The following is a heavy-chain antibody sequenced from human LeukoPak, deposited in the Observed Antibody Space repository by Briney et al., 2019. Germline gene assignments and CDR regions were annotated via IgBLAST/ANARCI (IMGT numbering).Heavy chain of an antibody. J-gene: IGHJ5*02. Sequence: SETLSLTCTVSGGSISSYYWSWIRQPPGKGLEWIGYIYYSGSTNYNPSLKSRVTISVDTSKNQFSLKLSSVTAADTAVYYCARHPYGFWSGYYPNWFDPWGQGTLVTVSS. CDR3: ARHPYGFWSGYYPNWFDP. CDR1: GGSISSYY. CDR2: IYYSGST. V-gene: IGHV4-59*08. D-gene: IGHD3-3*01.